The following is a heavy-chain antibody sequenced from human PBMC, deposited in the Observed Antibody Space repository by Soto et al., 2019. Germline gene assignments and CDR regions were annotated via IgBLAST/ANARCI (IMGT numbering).Heavy chain of an antibody. CDR2: IYHIGYTNNIYYRGST. Sequence: SETLSLTCTVSGVSISSYYWSWIRQPPGKGTEWIGYIYHIGYTNNIYYRGSTNYNPSLKSRVTISVDTSKNQFSLKLSSVTAADTAVYYCARQVGVRGVIIGYYYYGMGVWGQGTTVTVSS. CDR1: GVSISSYY. CDR3: ARQVGVRGVIIGYYYYGMGV. D-gene: IGHD3-10*01. J-gene: IGHJ6*01. V-gene: IGHV4-59*08.